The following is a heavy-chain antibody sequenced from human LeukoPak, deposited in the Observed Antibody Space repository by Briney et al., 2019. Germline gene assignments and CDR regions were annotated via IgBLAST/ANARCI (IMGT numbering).Heavy chain of an antibody. CDR2: IYTSGST. CDR3: ARDGGVVPAAMGSYYYYMDV. CDR1: GGSISSGSYY. J-gene: IGHJ6*03. V-gene: IGHV4-61*02. Sequence: SETLSLTCTVSGGSISSGSYYWSWIRQPAGKGLEWIGRIYTSGSTNYNPSLKSRVTIPVDTSKNQFSLKLSSVTAADTAVYYCARDGGVVPAAMGSYYYYMDVWGKGTTVTVSS. D-gene: IGHD2-2*01.